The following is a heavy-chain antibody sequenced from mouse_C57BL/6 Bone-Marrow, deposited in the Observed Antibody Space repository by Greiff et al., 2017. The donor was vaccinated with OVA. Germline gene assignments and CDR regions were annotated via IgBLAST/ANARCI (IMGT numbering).Heavy chain of an antibody. D-gene: IGHD1-1*01. CDR3: ARHGDGSSFFDY. Sequence: EVQVVESGGGLVQPGGSLKLSCAASGFTFSDYYMYWVRQTPEKRLEWVAYISNGGGSTYYPDTVKGRFTISRDNAKNTLYLQMSRLKSEDTAMYYCARHGDGSSFFDYWGQGTTLTVSS. CDR1: GFTFSDYY. J-gene: IGHJ2*01. CDR2: ISNGGGST. V-gene: IGHV5-12*01.